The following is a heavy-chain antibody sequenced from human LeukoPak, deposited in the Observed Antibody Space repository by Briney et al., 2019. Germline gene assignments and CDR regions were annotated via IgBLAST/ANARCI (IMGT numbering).Heavy chain of an antibody. CDR2: ISGSGGST. CDR1: GFTFSSYA. Sequence: GSLRLSCAASGFTFSSYALSWVRQAPGKGLQWFSGISGSGGSTYYPDSVRGRLTISTDNSKNTLYLQMNSLRAEDTAVYYCAKDRITMIVVVIFDYWGQGTLVTVSS. J-gene: IGHJ4*02. D-gene: IGHD3-22*01. CDR3: AKDRITMIVVVIFDY. V-gene: IGHV3-23*01.